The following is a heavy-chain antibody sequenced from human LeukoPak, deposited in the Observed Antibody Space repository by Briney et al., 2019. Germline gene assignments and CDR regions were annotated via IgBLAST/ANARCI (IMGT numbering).Heavy chain of an antibody. CDR1: GGSISSGDYY. V-gene: IGHV4-39*07. D-gene: IGHD5-18*01. CDR3: ARIEAVTRGYNHAYYFDY. CDR2: IYHNGNT. J-gene: IGHJ4*02. Sequence: SETLSLTCTVSGGSISSGDYYWGWIRQPPGKGLEWIGNIYHNGNTYYNPSLKSRVTISVDTSKKQFSLKLRTATAADTAVYYCARIEAVTRGYNHAYYFDYWGQGTLVTVSS.